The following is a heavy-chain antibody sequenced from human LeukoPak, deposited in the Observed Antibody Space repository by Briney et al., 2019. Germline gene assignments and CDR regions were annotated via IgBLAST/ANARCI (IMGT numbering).Heavy chain of an antibody. J-gene: IGHJ4*02. CDR3: ARSRLLLDY. V-gene: IGHV1-46*01. CDR1: GYTFITYY. Sequence: ASVKVSCTASGYTFITYYMHWVRQAPGQGLEWMGIINPSGGSTSYAQKFQGRATMTGDASTSTVYMELSSLRSEDTAVYYCARSRLLLDYRGQGTLVTVSS. CDR2: INPSGGST. D-gene: IGHD2-21*02.